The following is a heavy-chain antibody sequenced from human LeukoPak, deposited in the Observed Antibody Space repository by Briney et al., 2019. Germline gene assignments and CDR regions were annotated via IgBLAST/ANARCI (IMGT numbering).Heavy chain of an antibody. J-gene: IGHJ4*02. CDR3: ARRAERGYNFDN. D-gene: IGHD5-24*01. CDR2: IYYSGST. CDR1: GGSFSSYY. Sequence: PSETLSLTCTVSGGSFSSYYWSWIRKPPGRGLEYIGFIYYSGSTKYNPSLKRRVTISVDTTKNQFYLKLNSVTAAHTTVYYCARRAERGYNFDNWGQGTLVTVSS. V-gene: IGHV4-59*01.